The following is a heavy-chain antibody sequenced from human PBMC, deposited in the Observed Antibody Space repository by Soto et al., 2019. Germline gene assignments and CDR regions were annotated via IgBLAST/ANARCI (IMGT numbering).Heavy chain of an antibody. CDR3: ARGSVVRGSGKYNWFDP. J-gene: IGHJ5*02. D-gene: IGHD3-10*01. CDR2: INHSGST. CDR1: GGSFSGYY. Sequence: SETLSLTCAVYGGSFSGYYWSWIRQPPGKGLEWIGEINHSGSTNYNPSLKSRVTISVDTSKNQFSLKLSSVTAADTAVYYCARGSVVRGSGKYNWFDPWGQGTLVTVSS. V-gene: IGHV4-34*01.